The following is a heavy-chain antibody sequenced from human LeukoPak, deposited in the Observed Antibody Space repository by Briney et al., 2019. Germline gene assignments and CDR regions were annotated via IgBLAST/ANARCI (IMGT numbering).Heavy chain of an antibody. CDR1: GYTFTSYD. V-gene: IGHV1-8*02. D-gene: IGHD2-2*02. CDR2: MNPDSGNT. Sequence: ASVKVSCKASGYTFTSYDINWVRQAPGQGLEWMGWMNPDSGNTSYAQKFQGRVTMTRNTSISTAYMELSSLRSEDTAVYYCARGAGDCSSSSCYIGDYYYYYGMDVWGQGTTVTVSS. J-gene: IGHJ6*02. CDR3: ARGAGDCSSSSCYIGDYYYYYGMDV.